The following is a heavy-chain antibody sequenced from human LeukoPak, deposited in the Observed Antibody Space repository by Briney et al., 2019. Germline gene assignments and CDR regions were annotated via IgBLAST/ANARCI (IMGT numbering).Heavy chain of an antibody. Sequence: SETLSLTCTVSGGSISSYYWSWIRQPPGKGLEWIGYIYYSGSTNYNPSLKSRVTISVDTSKNQFSLKLSSVTAADTAVHYCAREERLRWTAYWGQGTLVTVSS. J-gene: IGHJ4*02. D-gene: IGHD4-23*01. CDR1: GGSISSYY. V-gene: IGHV4-59*01. CDR2: IYYSGST. CDR3: AREERLRWTAY.